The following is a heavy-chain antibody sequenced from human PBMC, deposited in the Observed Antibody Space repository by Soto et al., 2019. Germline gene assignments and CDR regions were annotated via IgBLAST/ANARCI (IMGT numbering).Heavy chain of an antibody. Sequence: QVQLVQSGAEVKKPGSSVKVSCEASGGTFSSYAISWVRQAPGQGLEWMGGIIPIFGTANYAQKFQGRVTITADESTSTAYMELSSLRSEDTAVYYCARDLQQQLALYYGMDVWGQGTTVTVSS. CDR2: IIPIFGTA. CDR1: GGTFSSYA. J-gene: IGHJ6*02. D-gene: IGHD6-13*01. V-gene: IGHV1-69*01. CDR3: ARDLQQQLALYYGMDV.